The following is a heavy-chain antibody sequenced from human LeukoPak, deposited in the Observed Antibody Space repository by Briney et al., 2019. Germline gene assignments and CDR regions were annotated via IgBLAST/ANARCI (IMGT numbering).Heavy chain of an antibody. CDR3: ARDRHSNSFSEVDY. CDR1: GFTFSSYS. D-gene: IGHD6-13*01. J-gene: IGHJ4*02. CDR2: ISSSTNYI. Sequence: GGSLRLSCAASGFTFSSYSMNWVRQAPGKGLEWVSSISSSTNYIYYADSVKGRFTISRDNAKNSLYLQMNSLSAEDTAVYYCARDRHSNSFSEVDYWGQGTLVTVSS. V-gene: IGHV3-21*01.